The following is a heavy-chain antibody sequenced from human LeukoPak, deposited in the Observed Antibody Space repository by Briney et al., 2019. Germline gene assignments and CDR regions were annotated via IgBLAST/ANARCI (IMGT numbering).Heavy chain of an antibody. J-gene: IGHJ4*02. D-gene: IGHD6-6*01. CDR3: ARLSLEYSSTGYYFDY. CDR1: GYTFTSYG. Sequence: ASVKVSCKASGYTFTSYGISWVRQAPGQGLEWMGWISAYNGNTNYAQKLQGRVTMTTDTSTSTAYMELRSLRSDDTAVYYCARLSLEYSSTGYYFDYWGQGTLVTVSS. CDR2: ISAYNGNT. V-gene: IGHV1-18*01.